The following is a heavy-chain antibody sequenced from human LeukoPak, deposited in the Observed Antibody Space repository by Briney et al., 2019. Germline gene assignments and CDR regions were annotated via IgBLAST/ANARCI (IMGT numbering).Heavy chain of an antibody. CDR1: GDSVSSNSAA. CDR3: ARDSGYVVVAKQVSASDI. Sequence: QTLSLTCAISGDSVSSNSAAWNWIRQSPSRGLEWLGRTYYRSKWYNDYAVSVKSRITINPDTSKNQFSLQLNSVTPEDTAVYYCARDSGYVVVAKQVSASDIWGQGTMVTVSS. V-gene: IGHV6-1*01. D-gene: IGHD2-21*01. CDR2: TYYRSKWYN. J-gene: IGHJ3*02.